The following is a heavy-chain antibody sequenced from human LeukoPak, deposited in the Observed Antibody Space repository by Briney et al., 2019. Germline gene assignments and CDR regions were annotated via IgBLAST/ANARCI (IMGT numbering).Heavy chain of an antibody. Sequence: SGTLSLTCAVSGGSISSNNWWGWVRQPPGKGLEWIGEIYHSGSPNYNPSLKSRVTISVDKSRNHFSLNLSSVTAADTAVHYCARVNINNWHSCDYWGQGTLVTVPS. J-gene: IGHJ4*02. CDR1: GGSISSNNW. V-gene: IGHV4-4*02. CDR3: ARVNINNWHSCDY. D-gene: IGHD1-1*01. CDR2: IYHSGSP.